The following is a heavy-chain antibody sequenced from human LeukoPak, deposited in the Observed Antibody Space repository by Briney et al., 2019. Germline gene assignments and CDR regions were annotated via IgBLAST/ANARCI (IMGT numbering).Heavy chain of an antibody. V-gene: IGHV3-21*01. CDR2: ITSSSSYI. CDR1: GFTYSSYR. J-gene: IGHJ4*02. CDR3: ARDLGKLGLFDY. Sequence: GGSLRLSCAASGFTYSSYRVNWVRQAPGKGLEWVSSITSSSSYIYYADSVKGRFTISRDNAKNSLYLQINSLRAGDTAVYYCARDLGKLGLFDYWGQGTLVTVSS. D-gene: IGHD3/OR15-3a*01.